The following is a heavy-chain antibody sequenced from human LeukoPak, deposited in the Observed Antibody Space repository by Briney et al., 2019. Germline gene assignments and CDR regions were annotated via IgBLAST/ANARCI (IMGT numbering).Heavy chain of an antibody. CDR1: GFTFGNYA. D-gene: IGHD3-10*01. V-gene: IGHV3-23*01. J-gene: IGHJ5*01. Sequence: PGGSLRLSCEASGFTFGNYAFSWVRQAPGKGLEWVSAISGSAFMSYYADSLKGRFTVSRDNSKNTKYLQMNSLRAEDTAVYYCARGRGSGNYNWFDSWGQGTTVTVSS. CDR2: ISGSAFMS. CDR3: ARGRGSGNYNWFDS.